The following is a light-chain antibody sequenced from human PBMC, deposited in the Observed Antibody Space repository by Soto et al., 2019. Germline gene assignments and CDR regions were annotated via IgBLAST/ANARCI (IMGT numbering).Light chain of an antibody. Sequence: ISCRASQTIRTWLAWYQQKPGKAPKVLIYKASSLDSGVPSRFSGSGSGTEFTLTIRGLQPDDFATYYCQQYNSDWWTFGQGTKVDIK. J-gene: IGKJ1*01. V-gene: IGKV1-5*03. CDR1: QTIRTW. CDR2: KAS. CDR3: QQYNSDWWT.